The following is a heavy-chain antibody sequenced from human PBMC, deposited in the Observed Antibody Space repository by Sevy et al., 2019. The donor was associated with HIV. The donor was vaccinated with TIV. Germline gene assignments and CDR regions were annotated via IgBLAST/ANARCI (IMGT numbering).Heavy chain of an antibody. V-gene: IGHV1-18*01. D-gene: IGHD3-3*01. CDR3: ARDTIFGVVIGMDV. CDR2: ISAYNGNK. CDR1: GYTFTSYG. J-gene: IGHJ6*02. Sequence: ASVKVSCKASGYTFTSYGISWVRQAPGQGLEWMGWISAYNGNKNYAQKLQGRVTMTTDTSTSTAYMELRSLRSDDTAVYYCARDTIFGVVIGMDVWGQGTTVTVSS.